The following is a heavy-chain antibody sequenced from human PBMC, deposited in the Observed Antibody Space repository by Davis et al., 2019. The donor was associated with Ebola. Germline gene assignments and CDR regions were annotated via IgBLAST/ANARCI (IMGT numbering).Heavy chain of an antibody. Sequence: GESLKISCAASGFTFSSYAMSWVRQAPGKGLEWVSAISGSGGSTYYADSVKGRFTISRDNSKNTLYLQMNSLRAEDTAVYYCAKDQGVVAELRSYMDVWGKGTTVTVSS. J-gene: IGHJ6*03. CDR2: ISGSGGST. D-gene: IGHD1-14*01. CDR1: GFTFSSYA. V-gene: IGHV3-23*01. CDR3: AKDQGVVAELRSYMDV.